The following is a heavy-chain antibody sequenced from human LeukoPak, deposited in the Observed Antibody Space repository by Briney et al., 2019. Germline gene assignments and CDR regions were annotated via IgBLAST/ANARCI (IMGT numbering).Heavy chain of an antibody. J-gene: IGHJ5*02. Sequence: GGSLRLFYAASGLTFDDYGMSSVRQAPGKGLECHPGIILNGGSTSHADSVKGRFTISRDNAKNSLYLQMNSLRAEDTALYYCARGRDSSSSEGFDPWGQGTLVTVSS. CDR3: ARGRDSSSSEGFDP. CDR2: IILNGGST. CDR1: GLTFDDYG. V-gene: IGHV3-20*03. D-gene: IGHD6-6*01.